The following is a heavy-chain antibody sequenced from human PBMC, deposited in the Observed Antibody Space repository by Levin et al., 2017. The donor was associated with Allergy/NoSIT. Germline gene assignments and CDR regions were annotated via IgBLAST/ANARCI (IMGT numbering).Heavy chain of an antibody. D-gene: IGHD3-16*01. V-gene: IGHV3-7*01. J-gene: IGHJ4*02. CDR3: AREGGAGYSFDA. Sequence: PGGSLRLSCAASEFIFSNFWMTWVRQAPGKGLEWVANIKQDGSEKFYVDSVKGRFTISRDNAKNSLYLQMNSLRVDDTAVYYCAREGGAGYSFDAWGQGTLVTVSS. CDR1: EFIFSNFW. CDR2: IKQDGSEK.